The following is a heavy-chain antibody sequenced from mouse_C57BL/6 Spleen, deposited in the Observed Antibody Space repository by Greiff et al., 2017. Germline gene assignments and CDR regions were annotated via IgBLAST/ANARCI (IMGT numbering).Heavy chain of an antibody. CDR2: IYPGGGYT. V-gene: IGHV1-63*01. CDR1: GYTFTNYW. D-gene: IGHD3-1*01. J-gene: IGHJ4*01. Sequence: VKLQQSGAELVRPGTSVKMSCKASGYTFTNYWIGWAKQRPGHGLEWIGDIYPGGGYTNYNEKFKGKAPLTADKSSSTAYLQFSSLTSEDSAIYYCARSGRSLYYDLDDWGQGTTVTVSS. CDR3: ARSGRSLYYDLDD.